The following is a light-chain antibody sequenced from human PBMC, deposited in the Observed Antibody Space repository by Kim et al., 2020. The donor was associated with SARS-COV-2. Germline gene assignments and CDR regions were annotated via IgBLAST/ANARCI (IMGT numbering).Light chain of an antibody. J-gene: IGKJ1*01. CDR2: AAS. CDR1: QGISNY. Sequence: DIQMTQSPSSLSASVGDRVTITCRASQGISNYLAWYQQKPGKSLTLLIYAASTLQSGVSSRFSGSGSGTDFTLTISRLQPEDVAIYYCQKYDSAPRTFGQGTKVDIK. V-gene: IGKV1-27*01. CDR3: QKYDSAPRT.